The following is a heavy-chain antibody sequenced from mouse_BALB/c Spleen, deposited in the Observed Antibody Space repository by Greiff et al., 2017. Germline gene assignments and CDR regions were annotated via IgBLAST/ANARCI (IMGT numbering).Heavy chain of an antibody. CDR3: TTGAHYFDY. Sequence: QVQLQQSGAELVRPGSSVKISCKASGYTFTSYWMHWVKQRPGQGLEWIGEIDPSDSYTNYNQKFKGKATLTVDKSSSTAYMQLSSLTSEDSAVYYCTTGAHYFDYWGQGTTLTVSS. CDR2: IDPSDSYT. CDR1: GYTFTSYW. J-gene: IGHJ2*01. V-gene: IGHV1-69*02.